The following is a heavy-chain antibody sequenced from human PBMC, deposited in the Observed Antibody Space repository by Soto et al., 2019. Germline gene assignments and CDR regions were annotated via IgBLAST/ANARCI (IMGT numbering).Heavy chain of an antibody. V-gene: IGHV1-2*04. Sequence: QVQLVQSGAEVKKPGASVKVSCKASGYTFTGYYMHWVRQAPGQGLEWMGWINPNSGGTNYAQKFQGWVTMTRDTSISTAYMELSRLRSDDTAVYYCARAGSITGITLGTSANYYYYGMDVWGQGTTVTVSS. CDR1: GYTFTGYY. CDR3: ARAGSITGITLGTSANYYYYGMDV. CDR2: INPNSGGT. D-gene: IGHD1-7*01. J-gene: IGHJ6*02.